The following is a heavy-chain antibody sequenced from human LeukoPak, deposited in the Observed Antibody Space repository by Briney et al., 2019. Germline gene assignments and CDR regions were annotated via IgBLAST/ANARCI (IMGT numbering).Heavy chain of an antibody. D-gene: IGHD7-27*01. CDR1: GGSISTYY. J-gene: IGHJ4*02. CDR2: IYYFVNT. Sequence: PSETLSLTCSVSGGSISTYYRSWVRQPPGKGLEWIGYIYYFVNTDYNPSLKSRVTISVDTSKNQFSLNLRSVTAADTTVYYCAKLGSPRAFWGQGILVRVSS. V-gene: IGHV4-59*01. CDR3: AKLGSPRAF.